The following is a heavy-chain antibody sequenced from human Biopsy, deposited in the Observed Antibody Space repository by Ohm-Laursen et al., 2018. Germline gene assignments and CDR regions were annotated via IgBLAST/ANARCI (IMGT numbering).Heavy chain of an antibody. V-gene: IGHV1-18*01. D-gene: IGHD1-1*01. CDR3: ARAKLEPVYYYYGMDV. Sequence: GSSVKVSCKASGYTFTSHGISWVRQAPGQGLEWMGWINTENGNTIYAQNLQGRVTMTADTSTSTAYMEVTSLRSDDTAVYYCARAKLEPVYYYYGMDVWGQGTTVTVSS. J-gene: IGHJ6*02. CDR1: GYTFTSHG. CDR2: INTENGNT.